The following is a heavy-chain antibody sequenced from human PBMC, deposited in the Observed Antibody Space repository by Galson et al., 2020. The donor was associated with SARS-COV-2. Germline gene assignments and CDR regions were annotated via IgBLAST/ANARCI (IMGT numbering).Heavy chain of an antibody. J-gene: IGHJ6*02. CDR2: INHSGST. D-gene: IGHD2-15*01. CDR3: ARGTVVLADNYYLRYGR. Sequence: SETLSLTCAVYGGSFSGYYWSWIRQPPGKGLEWIGEINHSGSTNYNPSLKSRVTISVDTSKNQFSLKLRSVTAADTAVYYCARGTVVLADNYYLRYGRLGPRDHGHRLL. V-gene: IGHV4-34*01. CDR1: GGSFSGYY.